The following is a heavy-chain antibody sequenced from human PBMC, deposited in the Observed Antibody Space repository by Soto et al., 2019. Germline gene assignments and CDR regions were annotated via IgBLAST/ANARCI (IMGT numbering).Heavy chain of an antibody. CDR1: GFTFSSYA. D-gene: IGHD2-8*02. CDR3: ANIRNVVYAHNAY. V-gene: IGHV3-30*09. CDR2: ISYDGSNK. Sequence: GGSLRLSCAASGFTFSSYAMHWVRQAPGKGLEWVAVISYDGSNKYYADSVRGRFAISRDNSNNMLYLQMNSLRAEDTAVYYCANIRNVVYAHNAYWGQGTLVTVSS. J-gene: IGHJ4*02.